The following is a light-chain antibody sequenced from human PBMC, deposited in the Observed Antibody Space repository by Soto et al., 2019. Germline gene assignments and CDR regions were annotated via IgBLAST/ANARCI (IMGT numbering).Light chain of an antibody. CDR1: QSVSSN. CDR2: GAS. CDR3: QQYGSSPTT. V-gene: IGKV3-20*01. Sequence: EIVMTQSPATLSVSPGERATLSCRASQSVSSNLAWYQQKPGQAPRLLIYGASTRATGIPDRFSGSGSGTDFTLTISRLEPEDFAVYYCQQYGSSPTTFGRGTKVDI. J-gene: IGKJ1*01.